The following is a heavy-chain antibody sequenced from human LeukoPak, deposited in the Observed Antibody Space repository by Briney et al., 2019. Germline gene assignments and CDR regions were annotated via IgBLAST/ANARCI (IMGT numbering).Heavy chain of an antibody. V-gene: IGHV4-59*01. Sequence: SETLSLTCTVSGDSISSYYWTWIRQPPGKGLEWIGYIYNTGGTDYNPSLRSRVTISVDTSKNQFSLKLNSVTAADTAVYYCARGSSSSWYYFDYWGQGTLVTVSS. CDR3: ARGSSSSWYYFDY. CDR2: IYNTGGT. J-gene: IGHJ4*02. CDR1: GDSISSYY. D-gene: IGHD6-13*01.